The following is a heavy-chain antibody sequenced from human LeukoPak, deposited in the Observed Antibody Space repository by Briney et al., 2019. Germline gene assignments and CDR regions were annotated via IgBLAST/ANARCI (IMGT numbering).Heavy chain of an antibody. CDR3: ARPYSSGWYADDAFDI. CDR2: ISAYNGNT. Sequence: ASVKVSCKASGYTFTSYGISWVRQAPGQGLEWMGWISAYNGNTNYAQKLQGRVTMTTDTSTSTAYMELRSLRSDDTAVYYCARPYSSGWYADDAFDIWGQGTMVTVSS. V-gene: IGHV1-18*01. D-gene: IGHD6-19*01. CDR1: GYTFTSYG. J-gene: IGHJ3*02.